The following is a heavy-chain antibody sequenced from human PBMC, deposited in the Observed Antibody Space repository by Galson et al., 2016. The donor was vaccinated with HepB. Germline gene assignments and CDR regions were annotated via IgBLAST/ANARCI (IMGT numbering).Heavy chain of an antibody. CDR3: AKRGQQLVKDAFDV. V-gene: IGHV3-30-3*02. CDR2: ISSDGSRK. D-gene: IGHD6-13*01. Sequence: SLRLSCAASGFTFSNCAMSWVRQAPGKGLEWVAVISSDGSRKYYADSVKGRFTISRDNSKNTLYLQMISLRAEDTAVYYCAKRGQQLVKDAFDVWGQGTLVTVSS. J-gene: IGHJ3*01. CDR1: GFTFSNCA.